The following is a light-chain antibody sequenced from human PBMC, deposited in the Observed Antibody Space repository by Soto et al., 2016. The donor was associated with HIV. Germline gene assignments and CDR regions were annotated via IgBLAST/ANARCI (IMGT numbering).Light chain of an antibody. CDR1: NIGSKS. CDR2: DDS. J-gene: IGLJ1*01. V-gene: IGLV3-21*02. CDR3: QVWDSSSDHPGV. Sequence: SYVLTQPPSVSVAPGETARITCGGSNIGSKSVNWYQQKPGQAPVLVVYDDSDRPSGIPERLSGSNSGNTATLTISRVEAGDEADFYCQVWDSSSDHPGVFGTGTKVTVL.